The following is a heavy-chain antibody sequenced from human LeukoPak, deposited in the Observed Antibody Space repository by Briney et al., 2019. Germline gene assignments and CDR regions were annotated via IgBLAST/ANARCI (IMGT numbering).Heavy chain of an antibody. V-gene: IGHV3-23*01. CDR1: GFTFGSSA. Sequence: GGSLRLSCAAPGFTFGSSAMSWVRQAPGKGPEWVSTFSRSGPDTYYADSVKGRFTIFRGNSKNTLYLQMNSLRAEDTAVYYCAKGSLGSWYYFDYWGRGTLVTVSS. CDR2: FSRSGPDT. D-gene: IGHD6-13*01. J-gene: IGHJ4*02. CDR3: AKGSLGSWYYFDY.